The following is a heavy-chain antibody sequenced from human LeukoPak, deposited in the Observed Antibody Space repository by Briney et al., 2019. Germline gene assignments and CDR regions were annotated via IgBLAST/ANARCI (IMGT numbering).Heavy chain of an antibody. D-gene: IGHD3-10*01. V-gene: IGHV3-30*18. CDR2: ISYDGSNK. CDR3: VKHLRKITMVRGVIVYYYYGMDV. J-gene: IGHJ6*02. Sequence: HPGGSLRLSCAASGFTFSSYGMQWVRQAPGKGLEWVAVISYDGSNKYYADSVKGRFTISRDNSKNTLYLQMNSLRAEDTAVYYCVKHLRKITMVRGVIVYYYYGMDVWGQGTTVTVSS. CDR1: GFTFSSYG.